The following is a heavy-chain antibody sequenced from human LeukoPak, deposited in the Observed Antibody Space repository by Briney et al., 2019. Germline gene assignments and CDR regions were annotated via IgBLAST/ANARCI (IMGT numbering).Heavy chain of an antibody. CDR2: ISSSGSTI. CDR1: GFTFSSYE. J-gene: IGHJ5*02. CDR3: ARDRGLGWFDP. D-gene: IGHD3-16*01. V-gene: IGHV3-48*03. Sequence: GGSLRLSCAASGFTFSSYEMNWVRQAPGKGLEWVSYISSSGSTIYYADSVKGRFTISRDSAKNSLYLQMNSLRAEDTAVYYCARDRGLGWFDPWGQGTLVTVSS.